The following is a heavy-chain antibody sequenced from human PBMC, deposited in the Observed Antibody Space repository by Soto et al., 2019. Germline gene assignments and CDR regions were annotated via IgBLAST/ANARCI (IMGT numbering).Heavy chain of an antibody. CDR1: GFSLSAYS. V-gene: IGHV3-21*01. Sequence: GGSLRLSCAASGFSLSAYSMNWVRQAPGKGLEWLSSITSRSDIYYADSVRGRFTISRDNAKNSVSLQMNSLRAEDTAVYYCAREETAWPLAYGLDVWGQGTTVTVSS. D-gene: IGHD2-21*02. CDR2: ITSRSDI. CDR3: AREETAWPLAYGLDV. J-gene: IGHJ6*02.